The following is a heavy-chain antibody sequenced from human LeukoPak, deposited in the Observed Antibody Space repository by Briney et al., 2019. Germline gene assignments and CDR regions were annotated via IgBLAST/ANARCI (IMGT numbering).Heavy chain of an antibody. V-gene: IGHV1-2*02. CDR2: INPHSGGT. Sequence: ASVKVPCKASGYTFTGYYIHWVRQAPGQGLEWMGWINPHSGGTNYAQKFQGRVTMTRDTSISTAYMELSRLRSDDTAVYYCARDERYDSSGYPFDYWGQGTLVTVSS. CDR3: ARDERYDSSGYPFDY. CDR1: GYTFTGYY. D-gene: IGHD3-22*01. J-gene: IGHJ4*02.